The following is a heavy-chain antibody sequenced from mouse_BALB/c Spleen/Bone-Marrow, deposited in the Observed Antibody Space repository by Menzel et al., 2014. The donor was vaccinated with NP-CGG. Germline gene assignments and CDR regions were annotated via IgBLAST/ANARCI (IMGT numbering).Heavy chain of an antibody. Sequence: EVKLLESGAELVKPRASVKLSCTASGFNIKDTYMHWVKQRPEQGLEWIGRIDPANGNAKYDPKFQGKATITADTSSNTAYLQLSSLTSEDTAVYYCARYRLGTYFDFWGQGTTLTVSS. J-gene: IGHJ2*01. CDR1: GFNIKDTY. CDR3: ARYRLGTYFDF. CDR2: IDPANGNA. D-gene: IGHD2-14*01. V-gene: IGHV14-3*02.